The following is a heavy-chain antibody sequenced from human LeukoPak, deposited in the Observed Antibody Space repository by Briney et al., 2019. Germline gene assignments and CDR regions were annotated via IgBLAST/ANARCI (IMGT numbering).Heavy chain of an antibody. CDR2: IYYSGST. D-gene: IGHD5-18*01. CDR1: GGSISSSSYY. Sequence: SETLSLTCTVSGGSISSSSYYWGWIRQPPGKGLEWIGSIYYSGSTYYNPSLKSRVTISVDTSKNQFSLKLSSVTAADTAVYYCACRRGYSYGYYSSPHGILWGKGTTVTVSS. V-gene: IGHV4-39*07. J-gene: IGHJ6*04. CDR3: ACRRGYSYGYYSSPHGIL.